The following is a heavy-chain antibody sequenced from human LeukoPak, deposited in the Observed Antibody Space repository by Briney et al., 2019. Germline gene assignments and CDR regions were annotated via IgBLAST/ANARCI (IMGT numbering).Heavy chain of an antibody. Sequence: GSLRLSCAASGFTFSSYWMHWVRQAPGKGLVWVSRINSDVSSTSYADSVKGRFTISRDNAKNTLYLQMNSLRAEDTAVYYCARTPTDEAYVDTAMVPPPFFDYWGQGTLVTVSS. CDR1: GFTFSSYW. J-gene: IGHJ4*02. D-gene: IGHD5-18*01. CDR3: ARTPTDEAYVDTAMVPPPFFDY. CDR2: INSDVSST. V-gene: IGHV3-74*01.